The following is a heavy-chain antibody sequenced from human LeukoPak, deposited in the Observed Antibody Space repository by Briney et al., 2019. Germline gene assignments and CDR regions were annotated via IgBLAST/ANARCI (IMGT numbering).Heavy chain of an antibody. CDR1: GGTFSSYA. V-gene: IGHV1-69*13. CDR3: ASRTVVVPAAYYYYYMDV. CDR2: NIPTFGTA. J-gene: IGHJ6*03. Sequence: SVKVSCKASGGTFSSYAISWVRQAPGQRLEWMGGNIPTFGTANYAQKFQGRVTITADESTSTAYMELSSLRSEDTAVYYCASRTVVVPAAYYYYYMDVWGKGTTVTVSS. D-gene: IGHD2-2*01.